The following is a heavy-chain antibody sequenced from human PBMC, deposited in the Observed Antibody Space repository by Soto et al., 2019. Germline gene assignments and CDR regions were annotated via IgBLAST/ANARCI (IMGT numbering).Heavy chain of an antibody. CDR3: AKNGDFWSWGMDV. D-gene: IGHD3-3*01. CDR1: GFTFSAYA. CDR2: ISSSGDGT. Sequence: GGSLRLSCAASGFTFSAYAMTWVRQAPGKGLEWVSIISSSGDGTYYVDSVKGRFTISRDNSRNTLSLQMNSLRAEDTAVYYCAKNGDFWSWGMDVWGQGTTVTVSS. V-gene: IGHV3-23*01. J-gene: IGHJ6*02.